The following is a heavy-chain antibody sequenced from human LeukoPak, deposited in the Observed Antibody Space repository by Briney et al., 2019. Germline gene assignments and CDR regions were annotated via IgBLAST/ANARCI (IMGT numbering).Heavy chain of an antibody. CDR2: IRSKAYGGTT. Sequence: GGSLRLSCTASGFTFGDYAMSWFRQDPGKGLEWVGFIRSKAYGGTTEYAASVKGRFTISRDDSKSIAYLQMNTLRAEDTAMYQCAKDHAESSSWYGFFDYWGQGALLTVSS. D-gene: IGHD6-13*01. V-gene: IGHV3-49*03. CDR3: AKDHAESSSWYGFFDY. J-gene: IGHJ4*02. CDR1: GFTFGDYA.